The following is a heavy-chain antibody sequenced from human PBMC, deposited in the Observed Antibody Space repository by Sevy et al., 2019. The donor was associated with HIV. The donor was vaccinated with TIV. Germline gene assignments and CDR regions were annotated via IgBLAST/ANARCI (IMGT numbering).Heavy chain of an antibody. CDR1: GGSISSYY. Sequence: SETLSLTCTVSGGSISSYYWSWIRQPPGKGLEWIGYIYYSGSTNYNPSLKSRVTISVDTSKNQFSLKLSSVTAADTAVYYCARRSSGWYVDHYYYYMDVWGKGTTVTVSS. CDR3: ARRSSGWYVDHYYYYMDV. J-gene: IGHJ6*03. CDR2: IYYSGST. V-gene: IGHV4-59*08. D-gene: IGHD6-19*01.